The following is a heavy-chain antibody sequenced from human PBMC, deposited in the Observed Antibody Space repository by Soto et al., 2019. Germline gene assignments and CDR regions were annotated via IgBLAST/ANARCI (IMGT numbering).Heavy chain of an antibody. D-gene: IGHD6-25*01. Sequence: GGSLRLSCAASGFTFSSYAMSWVRRAPGKGLEWVSAISGSGGSTYYADSVKGRFTISRDNSKNTLYLQMNSLRAEDTAVYYCAKYLWGGIAAGAFDIWGQGTMVTVSS. CDR2: ISGSGGST. CDR3: AKYLWGGIAAGAFDI. CDR1: GFTFSSYA. J-gene: IGHJ3*02. V-gene: IGHV3-23*01.